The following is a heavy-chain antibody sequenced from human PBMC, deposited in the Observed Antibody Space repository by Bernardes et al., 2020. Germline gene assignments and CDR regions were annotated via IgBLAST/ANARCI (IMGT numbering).Heavy chain of an antibody. CDR2: IRSKANSYAT. CDR1: GFTFSGSA. Sequence: GGSLRLSCAASGFTFSGSAMHWVRQASGKGLEWVGRIRSKANSYATAYAASVKGRFTISRDDSKNTAYLQMNSLKTEDTAVYYCTRASSFKAWDWFDPWGQGTLVTVSS. CDR3: TRASSFKAWDWFDP. D-gene: IGHD1-26*01. V-gene: IGHV3-73*01. J-gene: IGHJ5*02.